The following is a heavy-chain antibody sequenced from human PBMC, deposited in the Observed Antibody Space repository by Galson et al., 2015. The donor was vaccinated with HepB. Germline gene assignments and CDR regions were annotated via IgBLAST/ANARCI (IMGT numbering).Heavy chain of an antibody. Sequence: SVKVSCKASGYTFTSYHMHWVRQAPGQGLEWMGIINPSGGSTSYAQKFQGRVTMTRDTSTSTVYMELSSLRSEDTAVYYCARVPGSYDSSGYYYFDYWGQGTLVTVSS. D-gene: IGHD3-22*01. V-gene: IGHV1-46*01. CDR1: GYTFTSYH. CDR3: ARVPGSYDSSGYYYFDY. J-gene: IGHJ4*02. CDR2: INPSGGST.